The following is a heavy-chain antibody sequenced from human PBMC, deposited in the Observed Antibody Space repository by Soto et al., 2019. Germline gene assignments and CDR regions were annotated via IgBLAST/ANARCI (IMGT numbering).Heavy chain of an antibody. CDR3: ARGLKDDHSPFDY. CDR1: GGSISSGDYY. D-gene: IGHD1-26*01. Sequence: QVQLQESDPGLVKPSQTLSLTCTVSGGSISSGDYYWSWIRQPPGKGLEWIGYIYYSGSTYYNPSLKSRVTISVDTSKNQFSLKLSSVTAADTAVYYCARGLKDDHSPFDYWGQGTLVTVSS. V-gene: IGHV4-30-4*01. J-gene: IGHJ4*02. CDR2: IYYSGST.